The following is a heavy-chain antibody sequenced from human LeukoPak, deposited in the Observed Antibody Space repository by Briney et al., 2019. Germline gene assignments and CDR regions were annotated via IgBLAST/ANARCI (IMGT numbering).Heavy chain of an antibody. CDR1: GFIFSNYG. Sequence: GGSLRLSCASSGFIFSNYGMQWVRQAPGKGLEWVTFIRFDGSNKFYADSVKGRFTISRDNPKNTLYLQMNSLRADDTAVYYCAKVMPPGRIRFYSYYMDVWGKGTTVTVS. J-gene: IGHJ6*03. V-gene: IGHV3-30*02. CDR2: IRFDGSNK. D-gene: IGHD2-15*01. CDR3: AKVMPPGRIRFYSYYMDV.